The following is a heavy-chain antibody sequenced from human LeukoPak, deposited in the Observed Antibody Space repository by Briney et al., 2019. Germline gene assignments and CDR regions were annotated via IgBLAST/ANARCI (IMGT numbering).Heavy chain of an antibody. J-gene: IGHJ4*02. CDR2: IYTSGST. Sequence: SQTLSLTCTVSGGSVSSGSYQWRWIRQPAGKGLEWIGRIYTSGSTNYDPSLESRLIISMDTSKNPFSLKLNFVTAADTAVYYCARDRGGYTYSHDYWGQGTLVTVSS. CDR3: ARDRGGYTYSHDY. D-gene: IGHD5-18*01. V-gene: IGHV4-61*02. CDR1: GGSVSSGSYQ.